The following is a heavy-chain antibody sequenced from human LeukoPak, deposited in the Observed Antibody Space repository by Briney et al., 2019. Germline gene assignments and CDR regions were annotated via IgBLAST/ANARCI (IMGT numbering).Heavy chain of an antibody. V-gene: IGHV3-7*01. CDR1: GFTFNRHW. D-gene: IGHD2-2*01. CDR3: ARDGLPVALDK. Sequence: GGSLRLSCAASGFTFNRHWMTWVRQAPGKGLEWIANVNPDMSEKNYVESVKGRFTISRDKVKNSLYLQMNSLRGDDTAVYYCARDGLPVALDKWGQGTLVTVSS. CDR2: VNPDMSEK. J-gene: IGHJ4*02.